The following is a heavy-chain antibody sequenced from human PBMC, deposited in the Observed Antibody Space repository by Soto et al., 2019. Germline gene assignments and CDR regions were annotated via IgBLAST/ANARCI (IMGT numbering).Heavy chain of an antibody. CDR1: GFIITSYS. D-gene: IGHD1-26*01. CDR3: ARDLSYAFDY. J-gene: IGHJ4*02. V-gene: IGHV3-48*02. CDR2: IRIDSNHI. Sequence: EVQLVESGGGLVQPGGSLRLSCAASGFIITSYSMNWVRQAPGKGLEWLSYIRIDSNHIGYADSVRGRFTISSDIAKNSLYLQMNSLRDEDTADYYCARDLSYAFDYWGQGTLLTVSS.